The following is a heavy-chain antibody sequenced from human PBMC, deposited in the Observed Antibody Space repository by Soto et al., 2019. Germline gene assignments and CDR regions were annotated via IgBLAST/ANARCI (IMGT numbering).Heavy chain of an antibody. V-gene: IGHV1-69*01. CDR3: ASRPVMEVAQYGNWFDP. D-gene: IGHD2-15*01. Sequence: QVHLVQSGAEMKKPGSSVKVSCKASGGTFSSYPINWVRQAPGQGLEWMGGIIPFFGTTHSAQKFQGRLTITADESTRTTYMALSSLRSEDTAVYYCASRPVMEVAQYGNWFDPWGQGTLVTVSS. CDR1: GGTFSSYP. CDR2: IIPFFGTT. J-gene: IGHJ5*02.